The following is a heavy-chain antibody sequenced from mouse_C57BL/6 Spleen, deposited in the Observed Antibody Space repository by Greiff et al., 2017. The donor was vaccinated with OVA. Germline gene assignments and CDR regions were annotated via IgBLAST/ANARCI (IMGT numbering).Heavy chain of an antibody. CDR3: ARGSKGWYFDV. CDR1: GYTFTSYT. J-gene: IGHJ1*03. CDR2: INPSSGYT. Sequence: QVQLKQSGAELARPGASVKMSCKASGYTFTSYTMHWVKQRPGQGLEWIGYINPSSGYTKYNQKFKDKATLTADKSSSTAYMQLSSLTSEDSAVYYCARGSKGWYFDVWGTGTTVTVSS. D-gene: IGHD2-5*01. V-gene: IGHV1-4*01.